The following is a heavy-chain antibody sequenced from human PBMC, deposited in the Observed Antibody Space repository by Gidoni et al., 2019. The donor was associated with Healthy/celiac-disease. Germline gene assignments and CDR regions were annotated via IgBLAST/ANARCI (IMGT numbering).Heavy chain of an antibody. CDR1: GGSISSGSSY. V-gene: IGHV4-61*02. J-gene: IGHJ6*02. Sequence: QVQLQESGPGLVKPSQTLSLTCTVSGGSISSGSSYWSWIRQPAGKGLEWIGRIYTSGSTNYNPSLKSRVTISVDTSKNQFSLKLSSVTAADTAVYYCARDGDFKGNSAYYYGMDVWGQGTTVTVSS. CDR2: IYTSGST. CDR3: ARDGDFKGNSAYYYGMDV. D-gene: IGHD3-3*01.